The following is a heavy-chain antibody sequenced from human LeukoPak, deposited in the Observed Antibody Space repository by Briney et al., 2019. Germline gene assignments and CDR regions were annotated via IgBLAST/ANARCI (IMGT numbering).Heavy chain of an antibody. CDR3: AKDRLYYDILTGYTAFDI. CDR1: GFTFSSYG. V-gene: IGHV3-30*18. Sequence: GRSLRLSCAASGFTFSSYGMRWVRQAPGKGLEWVAVISYDGSNKYYADSVKGRFTISRDNSKNTLYLQMNSLRAEDTAVYYCAKDRLYYDILTGYTAFDIWGQGTMVTVSS. CDR2: ISYDGSNK. D-gene: IGHD3-9*01. J-gene: IGHJ3*02.